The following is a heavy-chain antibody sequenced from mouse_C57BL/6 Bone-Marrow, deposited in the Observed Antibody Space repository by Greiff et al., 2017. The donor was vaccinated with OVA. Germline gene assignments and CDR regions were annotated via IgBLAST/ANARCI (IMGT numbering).Heavy chain of an antibody. V-gene: IGHV3-6*01. J-gene: IGHJ1*03. D-gene: IGHD1-2*01. CDR3: AREDSFNTTVFFDV. CDR1: GYSITSGYY. CDR2: ISYDGSN. Sequence: VQLQQSGPGLVKPSQSLSLTCSVTGYSITSGYYWYLIRQFPGNKLEWMGYISYDGSNNYNPSLKNRISITRDTSKNQFFLKLNSVTTEDTATYYCAREDSFNTTVFFDVWGTGTTVTVSS.